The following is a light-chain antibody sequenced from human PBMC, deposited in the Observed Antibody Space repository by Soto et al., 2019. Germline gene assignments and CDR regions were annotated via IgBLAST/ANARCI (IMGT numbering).Light chain of an antibody. CDR3: SSFAGNNNLV. CDR2: EVS. V-gene: IGLV2-8*01. CDR1: SSDVGVYKY. Sequence: QSALTQPPSASGSPGQSVTISCTGTSSDVGVYKYVSWYQQHPGKAPKLMIYEVSKRPSGVPDRFSGSKSGNTASLTVSGLQAEDEADYYCSSFAGNNNLVFGGGTKLTVL. J-gene: IGLJ2*01.